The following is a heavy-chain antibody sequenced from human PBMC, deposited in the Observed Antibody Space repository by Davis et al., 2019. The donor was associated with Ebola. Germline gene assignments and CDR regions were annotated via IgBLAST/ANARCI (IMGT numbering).Heavy chain of an antibody. CDR3: AKQRGYGYPAYYFDY. CDR2: GGSGGST. V-gene: IGHV3-23*01. D-gene: IGHD5-12*01. Sequence: GESLKISCAASGFTFNTYTMHWVRQAPGKGLEWVSTGGSGGSTYYVDSVKGRFTISRDNSKSTLYLQMNSLRAGDTAVYYCAKQRGYGYPAYYFDYWGQGTLVTVSS. J-gene: IGHJ4*02. CDR1: GFTFNTYT.